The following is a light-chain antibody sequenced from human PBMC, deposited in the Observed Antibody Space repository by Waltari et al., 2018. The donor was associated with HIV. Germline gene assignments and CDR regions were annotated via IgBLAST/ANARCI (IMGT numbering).Light chain of an antibody. J-gene: IGLJ3*02. Sequence: QSALTQPHSVSGSPGQSITISCVGSTNDVGVYNYVSWYQQHPGKAPKRIIYGVKPRPAGVPYRFSGSKSANTASRTISGLQPDDEADYYCFSYTTTFTWVFGGGTRVTVL. CDR2: GVK. CDR3: FSYTTTFTWV. CDR1: TNDVGVYNY. V-gene: IGLV2-11*01.